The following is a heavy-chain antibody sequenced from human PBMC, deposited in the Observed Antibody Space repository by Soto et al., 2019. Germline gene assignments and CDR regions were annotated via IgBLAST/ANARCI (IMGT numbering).Heavy chain of an antibody. Sequence: PSETLSLTFTVSGDSVISATYYWSGVRHPPGKGLEWIGYIYYDGGTTYNSSLKRRVTISTDTSRSQLSLQLTSATPADTAVYYCARVLPGIAAAYDAFDVWGQGTMVTVSS. CDR2: IYYDGGT. CDR1: GDSVISATYY. D-gene: IGHD6-13*01. J-gene: IGHJ3*01. V-gene: IGHV4-61*01. CDR3: ARVLPGIAAAYDAFDV.